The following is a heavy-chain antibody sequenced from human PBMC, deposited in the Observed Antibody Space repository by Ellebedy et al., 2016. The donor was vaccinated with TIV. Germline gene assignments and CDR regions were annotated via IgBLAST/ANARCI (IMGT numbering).Heavy chain of an antibody. J-gene: IGHJ4*02. CDR1: GGTFSSYA. V-gene: IGHV1-69*13. CDR3: ARGEGLYCSGGSCYSGDY. Sequence: ASVKVSCKASGGTFSSYAIGWVRQAPGQGLEWMGGIIPIFGTANYAQKFQGRVTITADESTSTAYMELSSLRSEDTAVYYCARGEGLYCSGGSCYSGDYWGQGTLVTVSS. D-gene: IGHD2-15*01. CDR2: IIPIFGTA.